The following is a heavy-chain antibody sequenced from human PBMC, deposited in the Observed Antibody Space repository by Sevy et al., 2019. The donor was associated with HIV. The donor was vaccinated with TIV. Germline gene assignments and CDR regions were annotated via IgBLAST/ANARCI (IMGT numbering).Heavy chain of an antibody. Sequence: SETLSLTCTVSGGSISGYYWSWIRQPPGKGLEWIGYIYDSGSTNYNPSLKNRVTMSVDTSKNQFSLKMSSVTAADTAVYYCAKTPVIMITSGGVIALRQFDFWGQGALVTVSS. J-gene: IGHJ4*02. CDR2: IYDSGST. CDR1: GGSISGYY. D-gene: IGHD3-16*02. CDR3: AKTPVIMITSGGVIALRQFDF. V-gene: IGHV4-59*01.